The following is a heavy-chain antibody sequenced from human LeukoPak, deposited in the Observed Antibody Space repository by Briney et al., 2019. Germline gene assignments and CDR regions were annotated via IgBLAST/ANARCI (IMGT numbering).Heavy chain of an antibody. Sequence: SETLSLTCTVSGDSISSGDYYWSWIRQPAGKGLEWIGRISSSGSTNYNPSLKSRVTISVDTSKNQFSLKLSSVTAADTAVYYCARGGYSSSWLKPNWFDPWGQGTLVTVSS. CDR3: ARGGYSSSWLKPNWFDP. J-gene: IGHJ5*02. V-gene: IGHV4-61*02. CDR1: GDSISSGDYY. D-gene: IGHD6-13*01. CDR2: ISSSGST.